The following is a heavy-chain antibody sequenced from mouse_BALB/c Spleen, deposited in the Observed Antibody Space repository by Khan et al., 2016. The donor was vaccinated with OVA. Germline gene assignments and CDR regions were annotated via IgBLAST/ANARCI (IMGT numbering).Heavy chain of an antibody. CDR3: AIKNGSDFDY. Sequence: VRLQQSGPELVKPGASVKISCKASGYSFTGYFMNWVMQSHGKRLEWIGRINPHIGETFYNQKFTDKATLTVDESSTTAHMELRSLASEDSAVYYCAIKNGSDFDYWGQGTTHTVSS. CDR2: INPHIGET. J-gene: IGHJ2*01. CDR1: GYSFTGYF. D-gene: IGHD1-1*01. V-gene: IGHV1-20*02.